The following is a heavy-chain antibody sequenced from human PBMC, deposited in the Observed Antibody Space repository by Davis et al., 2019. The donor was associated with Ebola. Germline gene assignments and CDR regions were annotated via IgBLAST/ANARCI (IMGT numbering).Heavy chain of an antibody. Sequence: SETLSLTCTVSGGSISSSDYYWSWIRQHPGKGLEWIGYIYYSENTYYNPSLKSRVTISLDTSKNQFSLKLSSVTAADPAVYYCARGRGGSYLDYWGQGTLVTVSS. D-gene: IGHD3-16*01. CDR1: GGSISSSDYY. CDR2: IYYSENT. CDR3: ARGRGGSYLDY. J-gene: IGHJ4*02. V-gene: IGHV4-31*03.